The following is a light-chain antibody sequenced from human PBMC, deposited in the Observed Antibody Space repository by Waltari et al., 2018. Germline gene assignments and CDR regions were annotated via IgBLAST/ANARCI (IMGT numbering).Light chain of an antibody. CDR1: QRISSY. CDR3: QQTYSNFRT. V-gene: IGKV1-39*01. J-gene: IGKJ1*01. CDR2: AAS. Sequence: DIQMTQSPSSLSASVGDSVTIACRESQRISSYLNWYQQKPGQAPKLLIYAASSLERGVPSRFSGSGFGTDFTLTINSLQPEDFAVYYCQQTYSNFRTFGQGTKVDVK.